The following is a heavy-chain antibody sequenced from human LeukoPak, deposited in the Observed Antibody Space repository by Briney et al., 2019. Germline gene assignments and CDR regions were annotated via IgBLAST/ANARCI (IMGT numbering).Heavy chain of an antibody. Sequence: PGGSLRLSCAASGFTLSSYWMHWVRQAPGKGLVWFSRIKSDGRTNYADSVKGRSTISRDNAKNTVSLQMNSLRAEDTGVYYCARAPSEIGGYYPEYFRHWGQGTLVIVSS. J-gene: IGHJ1*01. CDR3: ARAPSEIGGYYPEYFRH. V-gene: IGHV3-74*01. CDR1: GFTLSSYW. D-gene: IGHD3-22*01. CDR2: IKSDGRT.